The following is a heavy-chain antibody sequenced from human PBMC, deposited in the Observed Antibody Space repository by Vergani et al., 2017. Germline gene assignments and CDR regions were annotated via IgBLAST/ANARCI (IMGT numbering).Heavy chain of an antibody. Sequence: QLQLQESGPGLVKPSETLSLTCTVSGGSISSSSYYWGWIRQPPGEGLEWIGSIYYSGSTYYNPSLKSRVTISVDTSKNQFSLKLSSVTAADTAVYYCARLGYCSSTSCETGWFDPGSQGTLVTVSS. V-gene: IGHV4-39*01. J-gene: IGHJ5*02. D-gene: IGHD2-2*01. CDR3: ARLGYCSSTSCETGWFDP. CDR2: IYYSGST. CDR1: GGSISSSSYY.